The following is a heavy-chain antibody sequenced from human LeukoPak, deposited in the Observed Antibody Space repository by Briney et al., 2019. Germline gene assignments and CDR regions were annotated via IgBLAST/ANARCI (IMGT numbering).Heavy chain of an antibody. J-gene: IGHJ3*02. Sequence: GGSLRLSCAASGFTFSRYGMHWVRQAPGKGLEWVAVKWFDGSKKNYADSVKGRFTISRDNSKNTVFLQMNSLRAEDTAVYYCARVRDNAFDIWGQGTKVTVSS. CDR3: ARVRDNAFDI. CDR2: KWFDGSKK. CDR1: GFTFSRYG. D-gene: IGHD3-10*01. V-gene: IGHV3-33*01.